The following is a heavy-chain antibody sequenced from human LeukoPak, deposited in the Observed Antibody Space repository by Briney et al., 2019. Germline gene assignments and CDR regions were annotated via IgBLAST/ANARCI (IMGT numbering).Heavy chain of an antibody. Sequence: GGSLRLSCAASGFTVSSKYMSWVRQAPGKGLEWVAVIAYNGNPTIYTDCVKGRFTISRDNSKNTLFLQMDSLTTEDTAVYYCARDPVGGIPDYLDLWGQGTLVTVSS. V-gene: IGHV3-30*03. CDR3: ARDPVGGIPDYLDL. J-gene: IGHJ4*02. D-gene: IGHD3-10*01. CDR2: IAYNGNPT. CDR1: GFTVSSKY.